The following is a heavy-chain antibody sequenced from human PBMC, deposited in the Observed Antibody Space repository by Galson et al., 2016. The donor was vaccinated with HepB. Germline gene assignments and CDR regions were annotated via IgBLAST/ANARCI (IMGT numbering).Heavy chain of an antibody. CDR1: GYTFSSYG. J-gene: IGHJ2*01. D-gene: IGHD3-22*01. V-gene: IGHV1-18*01. Sequence: SVKVSCKASGYTFSSYGVSWVRQAPGQGLEWMGWISGYSGNTSYAQTFQGRVTMTTETSTNTAYMELPSLTSDDTAVYYCARSEGYIYDGSSYSGYWYFDLWGRGTPVTVSS. CDR2: ISGYSGNT. CDR3: ARSEGYIYDGSSYSGYWYFDL.